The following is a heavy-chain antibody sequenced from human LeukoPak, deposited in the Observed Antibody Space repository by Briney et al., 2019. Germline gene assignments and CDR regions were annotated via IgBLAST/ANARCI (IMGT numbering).Heavy chain of an antibody. CDR2: IYYSGST. J-gene: IGHJ4*02. CDR3: LYGGNSGDWVY. Sequence: PSETMSLTCTVSGGSISSSSYYRGWIRQPPGKGLEWIGSIYYSGSTYYNPSLKSRVTMSIDKSKNQFSLKVTSVTAADTAAYYCLYGGNSGDWVYWGQGTLVIVSS. D-gene: IGHD4-23*01. V-gene: IGHV4-39*07. CDR1: GGSISSSSYY.